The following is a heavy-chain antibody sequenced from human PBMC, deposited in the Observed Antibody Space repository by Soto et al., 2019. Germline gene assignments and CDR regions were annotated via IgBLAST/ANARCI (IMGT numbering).Heavy chain of an antibody. Sequence: QITLKESGPTLVKPTQTLTLTCTFSGFSLSTNGVGVGWIRQPHGKALKWLALVYWDGDKRYSLSLKSRLTTTKDTSKNQVVLTLTNMAPVDKATYYCAHSRGYSYAFYIDYWGQGTLVTVSS. V-gene: IGHV2-5*02. CDR3: AHSRGYSYAFYIDY. CDR2: VYWDGDK. D-gene: IGHD5-18*01. CDR1: GFSLSTNGVG. J-gene: IGHJ4*02.